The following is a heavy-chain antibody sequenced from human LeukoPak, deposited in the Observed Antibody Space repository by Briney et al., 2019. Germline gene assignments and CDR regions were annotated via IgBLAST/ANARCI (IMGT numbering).Heavy chain of an antibody. V-gene: IGHV1-24*01. CDR1: GYTLTELS. CDR2: FDPQDGET. Sequence: ASVKVSCKVSGYTLTELSMHWVRQAPGKGLEWMGGFDPQDGETIYAQKFQGRVTITADESTSTAYMELSSLRSEDTAVYYCAGXCSGGSLECRDYYGMDVWGQGTTVTVSS. CDR3: AGXCSGGSLECRDYYGMDV. D-gene: IGHD2-15*01. J-gene: IGHJ6*02.